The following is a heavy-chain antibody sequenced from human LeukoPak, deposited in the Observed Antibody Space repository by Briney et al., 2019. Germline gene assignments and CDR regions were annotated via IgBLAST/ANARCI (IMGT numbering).Heavy chain of an antibody. J-gene: IGHJ6*02. CDR2: ISAYNDNT. CDR1: GYTFTSYG. Sequence: ASVKVSCKASGYTFTSYGISWVRQAPGQGLEWMGWISAYNDNTNYAQKLQGRVTMTTDTSTSTAYMELRSLRSDDTAVYYCARGSEGYYYYGMDVWGQGTTVTVSS. D-gene: IGHD3-10*01. CDR3: ARGSEGYYYYGMDV. V-gene: IGHV1-18*01.